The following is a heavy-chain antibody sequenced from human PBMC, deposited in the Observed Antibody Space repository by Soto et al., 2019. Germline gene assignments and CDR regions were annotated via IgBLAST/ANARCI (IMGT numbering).Heavy chain of an antibody. CDR2: LSYDGSNK. V-gene: IGHV3-30*18. CDR1: GFSFSSYG. D-gene: IGHD2-15*01. J-gene: IGHJ4*02. Sequence: QVQLVESGGGVVQPGRSLRLSCAASGFSFSSYGMHWVRQAPGKGLEWVAVLSYDGSNKYYGDSVKGRFTISRDNSKNTLYLQMNSLRAEDTAVYYCAKEDCRGVNCVSYFDSCGQGTLVTVSS. CDR3: AKEDCRGVNCVSYFDS.